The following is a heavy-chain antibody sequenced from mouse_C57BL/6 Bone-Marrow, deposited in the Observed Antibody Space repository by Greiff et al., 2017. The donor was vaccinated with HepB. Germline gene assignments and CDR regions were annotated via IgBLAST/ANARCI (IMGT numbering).Heavy chain of an antibody. D-gene: IGHD1-1*01. CDR1: GYAFSSSW. CDR2: IYPGDGDT. J-gene: IGHJ3*01. V-gene: IGHV1-82*01. CDR3: APLYYGSSRFAY. Sequence: QVQLQQSGPELVKPGASVKISCKASGYAFSSSWMNWVKQRPGKGLEWIGRIYPGDGDTNYNGKFKGKATLTADKSSSTAYMQLSSLTSEDSAVYFCAPLYYGSSRFAYWGQGTLVTVSA.